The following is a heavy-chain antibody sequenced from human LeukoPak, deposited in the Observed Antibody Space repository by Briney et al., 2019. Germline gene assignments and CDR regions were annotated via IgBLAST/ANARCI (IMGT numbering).Heavy chain of an antibody. CDR2: ISYDGSNK. J-gene: IGHJ4*02. D-gene: IGHD3-22*01. V-gene: IGHV3-30*18. CDR1: GFTFSSYG. CDR3: AKDGPWGYYYDSSGGHGYFDY. Sequence: GGSLRLSCAASGFTFSSYGMHWVRQAPGKGLEWVAVISYDGSNKYCADSVKGRFTTSRDNSKNTLYLQMNSLRAEDTAVYYCAKDGPWGYYYDSSGGHGYFDYWGQGTLVTVSS.